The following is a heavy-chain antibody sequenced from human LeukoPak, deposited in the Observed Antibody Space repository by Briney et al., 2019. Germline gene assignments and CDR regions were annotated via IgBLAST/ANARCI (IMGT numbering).Heavy chain of an antibody. D-gene: IGHD1-26*01. CDR3: ARGRRGRVGATWGYYFDY. V-gene: IGHV1-69*01. CDR2: IIPIFGTA. CDR1: GGTFSSYA. Sequence: GASVKVSCKASGGTFSSYAISWVRQAPGQGLEWMGGIIPIFGTANYAQKFQGRVTITADESTSTAYMELSSLRSEDTAVYYCARGRRGRVGATWGYYFDYWGQGTLVTVSS. J-gene: IGHJ4*02.